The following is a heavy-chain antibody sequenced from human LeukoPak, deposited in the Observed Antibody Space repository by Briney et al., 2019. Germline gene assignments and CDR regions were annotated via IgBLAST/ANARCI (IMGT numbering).Heavy chain of an antibody. CDR1: GYSISSGYY. J-gene: IGHJ4*02. Sequence: SETLSLTCAVSGYSISSGYYWGWIRQPPGKGLEWIGSIYHSGSTYYNPSLKSRVTISVDTSKNQFSLKLSSVTAADTAVYYCARQYQLLYPDYWGQGTLVTVSS. V-gene: IGHV4-38-2*01. CDR2: IYHSGST. CDR3: ARQYQLLYPDY. D-gene: IGHD2-2*02.